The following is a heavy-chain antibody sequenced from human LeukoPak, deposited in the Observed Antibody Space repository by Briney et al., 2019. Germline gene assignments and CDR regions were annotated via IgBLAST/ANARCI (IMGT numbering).Heavy chain of an antibody. CDR1: GFTFSSYW. CDR3: ARDSLGLNYYYDSSGNDY. J-gene: IGHJ4*02. D-gene: IGHD3-22*01. Sequence: GGSLRLSCAASGFTFSSYWMSWVRQAPGKGLEWVANIKQDGSEKYCVDSVKGRFTISRDNAKNSLYLQMNSLRAEDTAVYYCARDSLGLNYYYDSSGNDYWGQGTLVTVSS. CDR2: IKQDGSEK. V-gene: IGHV3-7*01.